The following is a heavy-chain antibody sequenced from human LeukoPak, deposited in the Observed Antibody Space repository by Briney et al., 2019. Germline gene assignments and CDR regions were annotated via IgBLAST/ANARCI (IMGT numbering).Heavy chain of an antibody. D-gene: IGHD5-18*01. V-gene: IGHV3-23*01. J-gene: IGHJ4*02. Sequence: HPGGSLRLSCAASGFTFSSYAMSWVRQAPGKGLEWVSTISGSGGSTYYADSVKGRFTISRDNSKNTLYLQMNSLRAEDTAVYYCAKDGRYSYGYFDYWGQGTLVTVSS. CDR1: GFTFSSYA. CDR3: AKDGRYSYGYFDY. CDR2: ISGSGGST.